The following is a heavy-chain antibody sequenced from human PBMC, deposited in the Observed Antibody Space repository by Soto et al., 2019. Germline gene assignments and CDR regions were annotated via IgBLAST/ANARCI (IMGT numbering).Heavy chain of an antibody. CDR3: ARHPSYDPLDY. Sequence: XESLKVSCMCSGYSFTSYWISLVLQMPGKGLEWMGRIDPSDSYTNYSPSFQGHVTISADKSISTAYLQWSSLKASDTAMYYCARHPSYDPLDYWGQGTLVTVSS. CDR1: GYSFTSYW. CDR2: IDPSDSYT. V-gene: IGHV5-10-1*01. D-gene: IGHD5-18*01. J-gene: IGHJ4*02.